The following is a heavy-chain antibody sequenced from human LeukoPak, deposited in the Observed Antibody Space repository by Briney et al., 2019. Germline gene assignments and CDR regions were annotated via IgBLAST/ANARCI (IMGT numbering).Heavy chain of an antibody. V-gene: IGHV1-69*05. J-gene: IGHJ4*02. CDR3: ARASVDTAMEGDY. Sequence: SVKVSCKASGGTFSSYAISWVRQAPGQGLEWIGRIIPIFGTANYAQKFQGRVTITTDESTSTAYMELSSLRSEDTAVYYCARASVDTAMEGDYWGQGTLVTVSS. D-gene: IGHD5-18*01. CDR2: IIPIFGTA. CDR1: GGTFSSYA.